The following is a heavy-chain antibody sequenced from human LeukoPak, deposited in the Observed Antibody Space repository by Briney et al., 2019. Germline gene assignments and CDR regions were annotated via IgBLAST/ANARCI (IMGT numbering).Heavy chain of an antibody. CDR2: ISAYNGNT. CDR1: GYTFTSYG. D-gene: IGHD3-10*01. J-gene: IGHJ5*01. Sequence: ASVKVSCKASGYTFTSYGISWVRQAPGQGLEWMGWISAYNGNTNYAQKLQGRLTMTTDTSTSTAHMELRSLRSDDTAVYYCVRVAMIRGVVFKNWFDSWGQGSLVTVSS. CDR3: VRVAMIRGVVFKNWFDS. V-gene: IGHV1-18*01.